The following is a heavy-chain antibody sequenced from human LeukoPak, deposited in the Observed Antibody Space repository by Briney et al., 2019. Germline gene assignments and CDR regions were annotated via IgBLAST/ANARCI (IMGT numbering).Heavy chain of an antibody. V-gene: IGHV3-48*03. CDR3: ARDLYRAWGA. D-gene: IGHD3-16*01. CDR1: GFTFSSYE. Sequence: GGSLRLSCAASGFTFSSYEMNWVRQAPGKGLEWVSYISSSGSTIYYANSVKGRFTISRDNAKNSLYLQMNSLRAEDTAVYYCARDLYRAWGAWGQGTLVTVSS. CDR2: ISSSGSTI. J-gene: IGHJ5*02.